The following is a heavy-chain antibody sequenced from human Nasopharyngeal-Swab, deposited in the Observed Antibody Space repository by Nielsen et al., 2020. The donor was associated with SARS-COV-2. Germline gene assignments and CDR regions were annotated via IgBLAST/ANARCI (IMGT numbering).Heavy chain of an antibody. J-gene: IGHJ4*02. CDR2: ISSSSSYT. Sequence: GEALKISCAASGFTFSDYYMSGIRQAPGKGLEWVSYISSSSSYTNDADSVKGRFTISRDNAKNSLYLQMNSLRADDTAVYYCARGSIRGLIISDFDYWGQGTLVTVSS. CDR1: GFTFSDYY. CDR3: ARGSIRGLIISDFDY. V-gene: IGHV3-11*05. D-gene: IGHD3-10*01.